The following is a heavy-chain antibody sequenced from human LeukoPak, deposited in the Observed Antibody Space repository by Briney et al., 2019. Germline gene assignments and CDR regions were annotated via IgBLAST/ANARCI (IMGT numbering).Heavy chain of an antibody. D-gene: IGHD3-3*01. CDR2: ISSSRSYI. CDR1: GFTFSTYT. V-gene: IGHV3-21*01. Sequence: PGGSLRLSCVASGFTFSTYTMNWVRQAPGKGLEWVSSISSSRSYIYYADSVKGRFTISRDSAKNSLYLQMNSLRAEDTAVYYCARDALAAGYRLEWYYFDYWGPGTLVTVSS. CDR3: ARDALAAGYRLEWYYFDY. J-gene: IGHJ4*02.